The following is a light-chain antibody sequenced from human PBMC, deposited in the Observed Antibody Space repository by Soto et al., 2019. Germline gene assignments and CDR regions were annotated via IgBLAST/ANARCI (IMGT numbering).Light chain of an antibody. CDR2: VNSDGSH. J-gene: IGLJ3*02. CDR3: QTWGTGIRV. Sequence: QLVLTQSPSASASLGASVKLTCTLSSGHSRYAIAWHQQQPEKGPRYLMKVNSDGSHIKGDGIPDRFSGSSSGAERYLTISSLQSEDEADYYCQTWGTGIRVFGGGTKLTVL. V-gene: IGLV4-69*01. CDR1: SGHSRYA.